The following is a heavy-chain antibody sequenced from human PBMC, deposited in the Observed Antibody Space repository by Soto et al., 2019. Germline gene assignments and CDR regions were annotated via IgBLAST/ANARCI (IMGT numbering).Heavy chain of an antibody. J-gene: IGHJ4*02. D-gene: IGHD6-13*01. CDR1: GYTFTNYG. Sequence: ASGQVSCKASGYTFTNYGFSWVRQAPGQGLEWMGWISAYNGNTNYAQKLQGRVTMTTDTSTSTAYMELMSLRSDDTAVYYCARDDSSSWGKADYWGQGTLVTVSS. CDR3: ARDDSSSWGKADY. CDR2: ISAYNGNT. V-gene: IGHV1-18*04.